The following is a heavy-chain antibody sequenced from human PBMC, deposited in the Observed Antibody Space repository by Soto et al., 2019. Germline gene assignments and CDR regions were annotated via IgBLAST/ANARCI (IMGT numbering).Heavy chain of an antibody. Sequence: PGGSLRLSCGASGFSFSDYVMHWVRQAPGEGLRWVASISGGGATTDYADCVRGRFTISRDNSKNTLFLQMNSLRAEDTALYYCTTRGQTLTYARNYRDSWGQATPVTVSS. J-gene: IGHJ5*01. D-gene: IGHD2-8*01. CDR2: ISGGGATT. CDR3: TTRGQTLTYARNYRDS. CDR1: GFSFSDYV. V-gene: IGHV3-23*01.